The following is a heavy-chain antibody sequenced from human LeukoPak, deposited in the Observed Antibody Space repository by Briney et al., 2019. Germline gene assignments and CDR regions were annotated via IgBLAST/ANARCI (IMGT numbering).Heavy chain of an antibody. CDR3: ARLPFGGYSDY. CDR1: RFTFSNYW. D-gene: IGHD3-16*01. V-gene: IGHV3-7*01. Sequence: PGESLRLSCAASRFTFSNYWMSWVRQAPGKGLEWVASINQGGTEKHFVDSVKGRFTISRDNAQNSLYVQMNSLRAEDTAVYYCARLPFGGYSDYWGQGTLVTVSS. CDR2: INQGGTEK. J-gene: IGHJ4*02.